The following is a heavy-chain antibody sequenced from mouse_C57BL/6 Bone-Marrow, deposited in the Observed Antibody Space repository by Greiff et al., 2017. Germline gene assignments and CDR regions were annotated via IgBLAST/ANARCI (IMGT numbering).Heavy chain of an antibody. CDR1: GYTFTDYE. CDR2: IAPETGGT. J-gene: IGHJ2*01. V-gene: IGHV1-15*01. Sequence: VKLMESGAELVRPGASVTLSCKASGYTFTDYEMHWVKQTPVHGLEWIGAIAPETGGTAYNQKFKGKAILTADKSSSTAYMELRSLTSEDSAVYYCTRSGAYEGYYWGQGTTLTVSS. CDR3: TRSGAYEGYY. D-gene: IGHD1-1*01.